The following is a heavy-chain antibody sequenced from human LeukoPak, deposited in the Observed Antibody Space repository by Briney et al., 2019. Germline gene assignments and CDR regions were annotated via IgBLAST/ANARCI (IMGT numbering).Heavy chain of an antibody. D-gene: IGHD2-21*02. J-gene: IGHJ5*02. CDR3: ARVGGYCGGDCSKNWFDL. V-gene: IGHV4-31*03. Sequence: SETLSLTCTVSGGSISSGVYYWSWIRQHPGKGLEWIGYIYYSGTTYYNPSLKSRVTISVDTSKNQFSLKLSSVTAADTAVYYCARVGGYCGGDCSKNWFDLWGQGTLVTVSS. CDR2: IYYSGTT. CDR1: GGSISSGVYY.